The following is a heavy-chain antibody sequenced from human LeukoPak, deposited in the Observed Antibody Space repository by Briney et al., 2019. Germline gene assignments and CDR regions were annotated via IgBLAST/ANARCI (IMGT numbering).Heavy chain of an antibody. CDR3: AGRYCRGGSCLTNYYGMDV. V-gene: IGHV3-48*03. CDR2: ISGFGTTI. D-gene: IGHD2-15*01. CDR1: GFSFDVHA. Sequence: PGGSLRLSCAASGFSFDVHAMTWVRQAPGKGLEWVSYISGFGTTIYYADSVKGRFTISRDNAKNSVYLQMNSLRGDDTAIYFCAGRYCRGGSCLTNYYGMDVWGQGTTVIVSS. J-gene: IGHJ6*02.